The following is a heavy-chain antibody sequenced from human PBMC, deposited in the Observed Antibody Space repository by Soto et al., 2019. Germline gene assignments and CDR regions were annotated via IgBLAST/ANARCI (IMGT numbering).Heavy chain of an antibody. V-gene: IGHV3-21*01. D-gene: IGHD3-22*01. Sequence: GGSLRLSCAASGFTFSSYSMNWVRQAPGQGLEWVSSISSSSSYIYYADSVKGRFTISRDNAKNSLYLQMNSLRAEDTAVYYCAKTYYYDSSAKNGMDVWGQGTTVTVSS. CDR1: GFTFSSYS. J-gene: IGHJ6*02. CDR3: AKTYYYDSSAKNGMDV. CDR2: ISSSSSYI.